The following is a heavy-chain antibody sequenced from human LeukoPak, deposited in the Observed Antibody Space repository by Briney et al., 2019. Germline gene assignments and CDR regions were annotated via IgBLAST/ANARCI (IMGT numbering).Heavy chain of an antibody. CDR3: ARGALIVVVPAAIERPREDYYYYMDV. CDR1: GGTFSSYA. CDR2: IIPIFGTA. V-gene: IGHV1-69*05. D-gene: IGHD2-2*01. J-gene: IGHJ6*03. Sequence: SVKVSCKASGGTFSSYAISWVRQAPGQGLEWMGGIIPIFGTANYAQKSQGRVTITTDESTSTAYMELSSLRSEDTAVYYCARGALIVVVPAAIERPREDYYYYMDVWGKGTTVTVSS.